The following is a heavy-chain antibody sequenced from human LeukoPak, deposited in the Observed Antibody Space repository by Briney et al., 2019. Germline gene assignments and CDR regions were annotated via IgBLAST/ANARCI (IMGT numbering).Heavy chain of an antibody. D-gene: IGHD6-13*01. CDR3: ARHTDIAPLSSLKY. CDR2: IYYSGST. Sequence: GSLRLSCAVSGLTVSSNYMSWVRQAPGRGLEWIGDIYYSGSTNYNPSLKSRVTISVDTSKNQFSLKLSSVTAADTAVYYCARHTDIAPLSSLKYWGQGTLVTVSS. CDR1: GLTVSSNY. V-gene: IGHV4-59*08. J-gene: IGHJ4*02.